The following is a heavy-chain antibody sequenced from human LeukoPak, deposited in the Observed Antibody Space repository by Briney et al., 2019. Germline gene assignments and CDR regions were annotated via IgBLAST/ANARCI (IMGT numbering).Heavy chain of an antibody. CDR2: ISFDGSNK. Sequence: QAGGSLRLSCAASGFTLSNYAMHWVRQAPGKGLEWVAIISFDGSNKDYADSVKGRFTISRDNSKNTLYLQMNSLRAEDTAVYYCASDGGYDHHGLFDYWGQGTLVTVSS. V-gene: IGHV3-30*04. CDR1: GFTLSNYA. J-gene: IGHJ4*02. CDR3: ASDGGYDHHGLFDY. D-gene: IGHD5-12*01.